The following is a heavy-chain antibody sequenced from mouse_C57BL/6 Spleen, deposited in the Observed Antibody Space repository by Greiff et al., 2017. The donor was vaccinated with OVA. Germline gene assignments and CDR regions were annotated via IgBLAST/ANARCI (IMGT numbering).Heavy chain of an antibody. D-gene: IGHD3-2*02. CDR1: GYTFTDYE. CDR2: IDPETGGT. CDR3: TRWTAQAYYFDY. J-gene: IGHJ2*01. Sequence: QVQLKESGAELVRPGASVTLSCKASGYTFTDYEMHWVKQTPVHGLEWIGAIDPETGGTAYNQKFKGKAILTADKSSSTAYMELRSLTSEDSAVYYCTRWTAQAYYFDYWGQGTTLTVSS. V-gene: IGHV1-15*01.